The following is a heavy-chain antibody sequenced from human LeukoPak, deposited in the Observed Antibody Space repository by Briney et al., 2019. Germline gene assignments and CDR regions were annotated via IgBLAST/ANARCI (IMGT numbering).Heavy chain of an antibody. V-gene: IGHV3-11*06. J-gene: IGHJ4*02. CDR3: ASTQLYSSSSGDY. Sequence: GRFTISRDNAKNSLYLQMNSLRAEDTAVYYCASTQLYSSSSGDYWGQGTLVTVSS. D-gene: IGHD6-6*01.